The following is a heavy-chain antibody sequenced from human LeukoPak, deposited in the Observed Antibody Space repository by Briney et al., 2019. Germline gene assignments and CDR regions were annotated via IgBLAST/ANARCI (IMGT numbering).Heavy chain of an antibody. D-gene: IGHD3-16*01. CDR3: ARVGDGREYYFDY. CDR2: IYYSGST. Sequence: SVTLSLTCTVSGVSISSGDYYWSWIRQPPGKGLEWIGYIYYSGSTYYNPSLKSRVTISVDTSKNQFSLKLSSVTAADTAVYYCARVGDGREYYFDYWGQGTLVTVSS. J-gene: IGHJ4*02. V-gene: IGHV4-30-4*01. CDR1: GVSISSGDYY.